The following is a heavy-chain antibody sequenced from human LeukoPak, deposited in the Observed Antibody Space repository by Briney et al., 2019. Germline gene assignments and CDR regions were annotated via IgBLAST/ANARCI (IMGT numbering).Heavy chain of an antibody. Sequence: SETLSLTCTVSGGSISSSNYYWGWIRQPPGKGLERIGSIYYSGSTYYNPSLKSRVTISVDTSKNQFSLKLSSVTAADTAVYYCARRVAAAGTGHPRFDYWGQGTLVTVSS. CDR2: IYYSGST. J-gene: IGHJ4*02. V-gene: IGHV4-39*01. CDR3: ARRVAAAGTGHPRFDY. CDR1: GGSISSSNYY. D-gene: IGHD6-13*01.